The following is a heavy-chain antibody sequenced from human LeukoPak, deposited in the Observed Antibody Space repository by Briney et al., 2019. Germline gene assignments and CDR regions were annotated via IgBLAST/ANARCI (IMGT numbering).Heavy chain of an antibody. V-gene: IGHV3-21*01. CDR2: ISSSSSYI. J-gene: IGHJ4*02. D-gene: IGHD3-3*01. CDR1: GFTFSSYS. CDR3: ARGHRAWSY. Sequence: GGSLRLSCAASGFTFSSYSMNRVRQAPGEGLEWVSSISSSSSYIYYADSVKGRFTISRDNAKNSLYLQMNSLRVDDTAVYYCARGHRAWSYWGQGTLVTVSS.